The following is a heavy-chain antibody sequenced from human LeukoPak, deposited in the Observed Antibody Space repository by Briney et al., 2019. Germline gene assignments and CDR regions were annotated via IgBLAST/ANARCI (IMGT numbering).Heavy chain of an antibody. CDR3: ARGFDSSGYYFDY. V-gene: IGHV4-34*01. Sequence: SETLSLTCAVYGGSFSGYYWSWIRQPPGKGLEWIGEINHSGSTNYNPSLKSLVTISVDTSKNQFSLKLSSVTAADTAVYYCARGFDSSGYYFDYWGQGTLVTVSS. CDR2: INHSGST. CDR1: GGSFSGYY. J-gene: IGHJ4*02. D-gene: IGHD3-22*01.